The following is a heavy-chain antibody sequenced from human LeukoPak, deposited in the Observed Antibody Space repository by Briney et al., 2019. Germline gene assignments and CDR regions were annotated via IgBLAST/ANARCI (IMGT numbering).Heavy chain of an antibody. V-gene: IGHV4-34*01. CDR1: DGSFSSYY. J-gene: IGHJ4*02. Sequence: SETLSLTCAVYDGSFSSYYWTWIRQPPGKGLEWIGEINHSGGTNYSPSLKSRVAISVDTSKNQFSLRLSSVTAADTAVYYCARGAWGFPWDYWGQGTLVTVSS. D-gene: IGHD3-16*01. CDR3: ARGAWGFPWDY. CDR2: INHSGGT.